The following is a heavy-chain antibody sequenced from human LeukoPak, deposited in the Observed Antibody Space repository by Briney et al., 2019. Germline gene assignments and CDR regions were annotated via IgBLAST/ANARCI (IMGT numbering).Heavy chain of an antibody. J-gene: IGHJ4*02. CDR1: GGTFSSYA. V-gene: IGHV1-69*06. D-gene: IGHD3-16*02. CDR3: ASRVDYVWGSYRYHDY. CDR2: IIPIFGTA. Sequence: ASVKVSCKDSGGTFSSYAISWVRQAPGQGLEWMGGIIPIFGTANYAQKFQGRVTITADKSTSTAYMELSSLRSEDTAVYYCASRVDYVWGSYRYHDYWGQGTLVTVSS.